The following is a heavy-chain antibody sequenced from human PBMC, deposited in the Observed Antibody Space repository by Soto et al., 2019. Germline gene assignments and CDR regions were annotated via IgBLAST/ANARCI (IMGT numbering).Heavy chain of an antibody. V-gene: IGHV1-69*13. J-gene: IGHJ5*02. CDR2: IIPIFGTA. CDR3: ARLESDYYDSSGYYSPFDP. D-gene: IGHD3-22*01. CDR1: GGTFSSYA. Sequence: SSVKVSCKASGGTFSSYAISWVRQAPGQGLEWMGGIIPIFGTANYAQKFQGRVAITADESTSTAYMELSSLRSEDTAVYYCARLESDYYDSSGYYSPFDPWGQGTLVTVSS.